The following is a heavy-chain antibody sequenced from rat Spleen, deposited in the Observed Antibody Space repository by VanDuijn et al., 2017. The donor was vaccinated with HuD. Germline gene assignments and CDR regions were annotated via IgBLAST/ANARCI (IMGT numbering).Heavy chain of an antibody. CDR1: GFTFSDYN. V-gene: IGHV5S10*01. CDR2: ILYDGTRT. CDR3: AKGHYGLMDA. Sequence: EVQLVESGGGLLQPGRSRKLSCAASGFTFSDYNMAWVRQAPKKGRAWVATILYDGTRTHYRDSVKGRFTISRDNAENTVHLQMSSLRSEDTATYYCAKGHYGLMDAWGQGASVTVSS. D-gene: IGHD1-11*01. J-gene: IGHJ4*01.